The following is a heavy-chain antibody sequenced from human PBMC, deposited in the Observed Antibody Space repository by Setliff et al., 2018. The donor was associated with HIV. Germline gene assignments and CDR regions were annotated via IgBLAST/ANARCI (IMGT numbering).Heavy chain of an antibody. Sequence: SETLSLTCAVYGGSFSGHSWTWIRQPPGKGLEWIGEVNRSGSANYNRSLKSRVTMSVDTSKRQFSLKLDSVTAADAAIYYCARQSTVAAAGFDFWGQGTLVTVSS. V-gene: IGHV4-34*01. CDR2: VNRSGSA. CDR1: GGSFSGHS. J-gene: IGHJ4*02. CDR3: ARQSTVAAAGFDF. D-gene: IGHD6-13*01.